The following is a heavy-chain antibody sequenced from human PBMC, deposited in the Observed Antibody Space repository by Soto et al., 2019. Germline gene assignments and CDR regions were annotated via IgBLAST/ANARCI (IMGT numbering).Heavy chain of an antibody. CDR1: GYSFTSYW. CDR2: IYPGDSDT. Sequence: PGESLKISCKGSGYSFTSYWIGWVRQMPGKGLEWMGIIYPGDSDTRYSPSFQGQVTISADKSISTAYLQWSSLKASDTAMYYCARQVAAARFYYYGMDVWGQGTTVIVSS. CDR3: ARQVAAARFYYYGMDV. D-gene: IGHD6-13*01. V-gene: IGHV5-51*01. J-gene: IGHJ6*02.